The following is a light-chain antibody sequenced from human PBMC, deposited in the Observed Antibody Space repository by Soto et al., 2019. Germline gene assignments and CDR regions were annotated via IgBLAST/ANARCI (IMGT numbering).Light chain of an antibody. CDR3: QQYNNWPQT. CDR1: QSVSSN. CDR2: GAS. J-gene: IGKJ2*01. Sequence: EMVMTQSPATLSVSPGERATLSCRASQSVSSNLAWYQQKPGQAPRLLIYGASTRATGIPARFSGSVSGTEFTHTISSLQSEDFAVYYCQQYNNWPQTFGQGTKLEIK. V-gene: IGKV3-15*01.